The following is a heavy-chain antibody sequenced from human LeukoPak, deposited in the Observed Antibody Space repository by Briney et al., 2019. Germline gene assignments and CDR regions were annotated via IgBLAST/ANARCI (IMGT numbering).Heavy chain of an antibody. Sequence: SETLSLTSAVSGVSFDDYYCSWVRQTPGKGLEWIGEINHSGYTNDSPSLKSRVTLSIDTSRKQFSLNLRSVTVADAGIYYCTRMTTGHDYWGQGTLVTVSS. D-gene: IGHD4-17*01. J-gene: IGHJ4*02. V-gene: IGHV4-34*01. CDR3: TRMTTGHDY. CDR1: GVSFDDYY. CDR2: INHSGYT.